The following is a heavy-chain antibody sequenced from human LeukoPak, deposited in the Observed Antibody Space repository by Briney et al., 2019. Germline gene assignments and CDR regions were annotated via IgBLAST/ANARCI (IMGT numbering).Heavy chain of an antibody. D-gene: IGHD5-18*01. CDR1: GGSFSGYY. Sequence: SETLSLTCAVYGGSFSGYYWSWIRQPPGKGLEWIGYIYYSGSTNYNPSLKSRVTISVDTSKNQFSLKLSSVTAADTAVYYCARGHLGSYWGNAFDIWGQGTMVTVSS. CDR2: IYYSGST. CDR3: ARGHLGSYWGNAFDI. V-gene: IGHV4-59*01. J-gene: IGHJ3*02.